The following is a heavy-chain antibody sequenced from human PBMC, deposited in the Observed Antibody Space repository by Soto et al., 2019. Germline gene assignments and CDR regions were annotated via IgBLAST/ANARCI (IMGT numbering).Heavy chain of an antibody. CDR2: ISSSGSTI. V-gene: IGHV3-48*03. CDR3: ASRSATVLSLTY. CDR1: GFTFSSYE. Sequence: PGGSLRLSCAASGFTFSSYEMNWVRQAPGKGLEWVSYISSSGSTIYYADSVKGRFTISRDNAKNSLYLQMNSLRAEDTAVYYCASRSATVLSLTYWGPGTQVTVSS. J-gene: IGHJ4*02. D-gene: IGHD2-8*01.